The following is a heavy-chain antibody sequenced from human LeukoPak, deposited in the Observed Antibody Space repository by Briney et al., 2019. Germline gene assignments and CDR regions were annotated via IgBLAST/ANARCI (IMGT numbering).Heavy chain of an antibody. CDR3: ARVSPPRDYYYYMDV. CDR2: MNPNSGNT. Sequence: ASVKVSCKASGYTFTSYDINWVRQATGQGLEWMGWMNPNSGNTGYAQKFQGRVTITRNTSISTAYMELRSLRSDDTAVYYCARVSPPRDYYYYMDVWGKGTTVTVSS. J-gene: IGHJ6*03. CDR1: GYTFTSYD. D-gene: IGHD3-3*02. V-gene: IGHV1-8*03.